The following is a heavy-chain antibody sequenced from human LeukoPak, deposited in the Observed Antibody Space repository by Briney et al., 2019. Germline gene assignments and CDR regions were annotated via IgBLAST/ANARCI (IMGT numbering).Heavy chain of an antibody. J-gene: IGHJ5*02. V-gene: IGHV4-30-2*01. CDR2: IYHSGST. D-gene: IGHD2-2*02. CDR1: GGSISSGGYS. CDR3: ARVVPLYCSSTSCYTGWFDP. Sequence: SQTLSLTCAVSGGSISSGGYSWSWIRQPPGKGLEWIGYIYHSGSTYYNPSLKSRVTISVDRSKNQFSLKLSSVTAADTAVYYCARVVPLYCSSTSCYTGWFDPWGQGTLVTVSS.